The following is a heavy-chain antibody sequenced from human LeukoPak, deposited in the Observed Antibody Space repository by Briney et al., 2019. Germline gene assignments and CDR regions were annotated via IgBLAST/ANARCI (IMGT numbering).Heavy chain of an antibody. CDR2: IYYSGST. J-gene: IGHJ5*02. CDR3: ARGPARGWFDP. V-gene: IGHV4-59*01. CDR1: GGSISSYY. D-gene: IGHD2-2*01. Sequence: SETLSLTCTVSGGSISSYYWSWIRQPPGKGLEWIGYIYYSGSTNYNPSLKSRVTISVDTSKNQFSLMLSSVTAADTAVYYCARGPARGWFDPWGQGTLVTVSS.